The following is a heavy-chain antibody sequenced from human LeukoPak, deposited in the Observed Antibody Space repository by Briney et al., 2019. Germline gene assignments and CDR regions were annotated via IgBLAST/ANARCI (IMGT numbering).Heavy chain of an antibody. D-gene: IGHD2/OR15-2a*01. CDR3: ARSPEGVRILGIDH. CDR1: GFTFNTYA. J-gene: IGHJ4*02. CDR2: ISYDGSNE. V-gene: IGHV3-30-3*01. Sequence: PGRSLRLSCAASGFTFNTYAMNWVRQAPGKGLEWVAVISYDGSNEKYAESVRGRFTISRDNSNNMVFLQMNSLRNGDTAVYFCARSPEGVRILGIDHWGQETLVTVSS.